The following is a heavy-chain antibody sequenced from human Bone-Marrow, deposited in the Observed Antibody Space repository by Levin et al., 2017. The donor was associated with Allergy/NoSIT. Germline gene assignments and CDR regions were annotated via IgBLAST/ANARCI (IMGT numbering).Heavy chain of an antibody. D-gene: IGHD6-19*01. Sequence: RSSETLSLTCAVYGGSFSGYYWSWIRQPPGKGLEWIGEINHSGSTNYNPSLKSRVTISVDTSKNQFSLKLSSVTAADTAVYYCARPPRGYSSGWYFDYWGQGTLVTVSS. V-gene: IGHV4-34*01. CDR1: GGSFSGYY. CDR3: ARPPRGYSSGWYFDY. CDR2: INHSGST. J-gene: IGHJ4*02.